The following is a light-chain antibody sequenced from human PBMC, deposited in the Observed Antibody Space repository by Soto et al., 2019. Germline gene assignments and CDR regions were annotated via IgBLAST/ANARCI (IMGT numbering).Light chain of an antibody. J-gene: IGKJ2*01. V-gene: IGKV1-39*01. Sequence: DIQMTQSPSSLSASVGDRVNITCRASQTIANYGVWYQQRPGKAPKVLIYAASNLKIGVPSRFSGSGSGADFTLSISNLQPEAAATYYCQQSYAATLTFGIGTKVEIK. CDR1: QTIANY. CDR2: AAS. CDR3: QQSYAATLT.